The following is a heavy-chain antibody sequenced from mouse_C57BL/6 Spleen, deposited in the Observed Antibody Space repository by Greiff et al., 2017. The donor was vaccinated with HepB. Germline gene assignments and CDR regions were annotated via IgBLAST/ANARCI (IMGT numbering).Heavy chain of an antibody. J-gene: IGHJ2*01. Sequence: QVQLQQSGAELVKPGASVKLSCKASGYTFTSYWMHWVKQRPGQGLEWIGMIHPNSGSTNYNEKFKSKATLTVDKSSSTAYMQLSSRTSEDSAVYYCARSSYGSSNYWGQGTTLTVSS. CDR1: GYTFTSYW. D-gene: IGHD1-1*01. CDR2: IHPNSGST. V-gene: IGHV1-64*01. CDR3: ARSSYGSSNY.